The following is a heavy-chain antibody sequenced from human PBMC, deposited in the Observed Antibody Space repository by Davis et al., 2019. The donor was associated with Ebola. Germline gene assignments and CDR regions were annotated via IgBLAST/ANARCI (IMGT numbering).Heavy chain of an antibody. V-gene: IGHV3-23*01. CDR3: AYQPVRIAVAVNGY. Sequence: GESLKISCAASGFTFSSYAMSWVRQAPGKGLEWVSAISGSGGSTYYADSVKGRFTISRDNSKNTLYLQMNSLRAEDTAVYYCAYQPVRIAVAVNGYWGQGTLVTVSS. D-gene: IGHD6-19*01. CDR1: GFTFSSYA. CDR2: ISGSGGST. J-gene: IGHJ4*02.